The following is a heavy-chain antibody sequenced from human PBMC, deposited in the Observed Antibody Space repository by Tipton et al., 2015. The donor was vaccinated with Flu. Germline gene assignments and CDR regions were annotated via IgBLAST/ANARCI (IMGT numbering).Heavy chain of an antibody. J-gene: IGHJ5*02. V-gene: IGHV6-1*01. CDR2: TYQRSMWHH. CDR1: GDSVSSNGAT. CDR3: ARGSGSGPKHWFDP. D-gene: IGHD3-10*01. Sequence: GLVKPSQTLSLTCVISGDSVSSNGATWNWIRQSPSRGLEWLGKTYQRSMWHHIYAVSVKGRISITPDTSKNQFSLQLSSVTPEDTAVYSCARGSGSGPKHWFDPWGQGTQVTVSA.